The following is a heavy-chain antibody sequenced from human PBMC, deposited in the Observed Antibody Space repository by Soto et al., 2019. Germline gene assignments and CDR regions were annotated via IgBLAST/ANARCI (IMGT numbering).Heavy chain of an antibody. V-gene: IGHV3-7*05. CDR3: AGVTGWLSVS. D-gene: IGHD3-9*01. CDR1: GFNFNTYW. CDR2: IKQDGSEK. J-gene: IGHJ5*02. Sequence: EAHLVESGGGLVQPGGSLRLSCAASGFNFNTYWMSWVRQAPGKGLEWVAIIKQDGSEKLYVDSLEGRFTISRDNAKKSLYLQIDSLRVDDTAVYCCAGVTGWLSVSWGQGTLVIVSS.